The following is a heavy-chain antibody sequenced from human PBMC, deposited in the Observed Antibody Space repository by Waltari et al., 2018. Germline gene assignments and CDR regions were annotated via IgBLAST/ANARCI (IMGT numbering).Heavy chain of an antibody. V-gene: IGHV3-48*01. CDR1: GFTFSSYS. CDR2: ISSSSSTI. Sequence: EVQLVESGGGLVQPGGSLRLSCAASGFTFSSYSMNWVRQAPGKGLEWVSYISSSSSTIYYADSGKGRVTISRDNAKNSLYRQMNSLRAEDTAGYYCARERQQLDYNWFDPWGQGTLVTVSS. J-gene: IGHJ5*02. D-gene: IGHD6-13*01. CDR3: ARERQQLDYNWFDP.